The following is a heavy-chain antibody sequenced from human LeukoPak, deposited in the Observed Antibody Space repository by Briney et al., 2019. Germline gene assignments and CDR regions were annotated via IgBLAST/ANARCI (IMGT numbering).Heavy chain of an antibody. CDR1: GGTFSSSG. Sequence: SVKVSCKASGGTFSSSGINWVRQAPGQGLEWVGGIIPIFDTPNYAHKFQGRVTITADKSTSTAYMELSSLRSEDTAVYYCTRGAFNYNDGYYHGMDVWGKGTRSPSPQ. J-gene: IGHJ6*04. D-gene: IGHD1-1*01. CDR2: IIPIFDTP. V-gene: IGHV1-69*06. CDR3: TRGAFNYNDGYYHGMDV.